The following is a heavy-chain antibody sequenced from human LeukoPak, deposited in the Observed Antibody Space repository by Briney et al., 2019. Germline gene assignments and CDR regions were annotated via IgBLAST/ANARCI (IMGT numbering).Heavy chain of an antibody. CDR1: GYTFSGYY. CDR3: AKAPWGLRLGELSFDY. V-gene: IGHV1-2*02. J-gene: IGHJ4*02. D-gene: IGHD3-16*02. Sequence: ASVKVSCKASGYTFSGYYMHWVRQAPGQGREWMGWINPNSGVTKYAQKCQGRVTMTRAPSISTAYLELSRLRSDDTAVYYCAKAPWGLRLGELSFDYWGQGTLVTVSS. CDR2: INPNSGVT.